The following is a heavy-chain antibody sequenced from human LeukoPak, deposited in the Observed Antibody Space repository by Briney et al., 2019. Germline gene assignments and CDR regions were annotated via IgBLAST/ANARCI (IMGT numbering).Heavy chain of an antibody. D-gene: IGHD2-15*01. Sequence: GGSLRLSCAASGFTVSSNYMSWVRQAPGKGLEWVSVIYSGGYTDCADSVKGRFTISRDNSKNTLYLQMNSLRAADTAVYYCARGDSLFDYWGQGTLVTVSS. J-gene: IGHJ4*02. CDR1: GFTVSSNY. CDR3: ARGDSLFDY. CDR2: IYSGGYT. V-gene: IGHV3-66*01.